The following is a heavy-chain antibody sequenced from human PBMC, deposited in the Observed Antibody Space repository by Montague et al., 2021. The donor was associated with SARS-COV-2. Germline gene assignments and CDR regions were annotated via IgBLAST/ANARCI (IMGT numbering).Heavy chain of an antibody. D-gene: IGHD2-8*01. CDR1: GGSISSPDYY. CDR3: ARQLPSYCATNKCYPYDFDG. CDR2: ISYTGST. V-gene: IGHV4-39*01. J-gene: IGHJ4*02. Sequence: SETLSLTCTVSGGSISSPDYYWGWIRQSPGKGLEWIGSISYTGSTYYNPSLRSRVSFSMDTSKNHFSLSLSSVTVADTAVYFCARQLPSYCATNKCYPYDFDGWGQGALVTVSS.